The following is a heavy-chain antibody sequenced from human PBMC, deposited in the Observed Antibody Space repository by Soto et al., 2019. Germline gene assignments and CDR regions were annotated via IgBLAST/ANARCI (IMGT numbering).Heavy chain of an antibody. Sequence: PGGSLRLSCVASGFTLGSYTMSWVRQAPGKGLEWVSGISYSGGITYYADSVQGRFTISRDISKNTLYLEMNDLRADDTAVYYCGKGSPYGNQGAIDSWGQGKLVTVS. CDR3: GKGSPYGNQGAIDS. V-gene: IGHV3-23*01. J-gene: IGHJ4*02. CDR1: GFTLGSYT. D-gene: IGHD1-26*01. CDR2: ISYSGGIT.